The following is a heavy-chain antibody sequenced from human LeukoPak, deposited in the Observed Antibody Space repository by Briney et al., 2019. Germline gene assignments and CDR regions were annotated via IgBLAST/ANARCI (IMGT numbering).Heavy chain of an antibody. CDR2: TSSGSSWI. Sequence: GGSLRLSCAASGFTFSDYSMNWVRQAPGKGLEWVASTSSGSSWIYYADSVKGRFTISRDNAKNSLYLQMNSLRAEDTAVYYCAELGITMIGGVWGKGTTVTISS. J-gene: IGHJ6*04. D-gene: IGHD3-10*02. V-gene: IGHV3-21*01. CDR3: AELGITMIGGV. CDR1: GFTFSDYS.